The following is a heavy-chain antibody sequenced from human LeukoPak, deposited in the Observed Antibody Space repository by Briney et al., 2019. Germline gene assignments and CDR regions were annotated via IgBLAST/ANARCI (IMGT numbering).Heavy chain of an antibody. CDR1: GFTFSSYA. CDR3: ARVGGGMASADY. D-gene: IGHD1-26*01. CDR2: LSAGGGGA. V-gene: IGHV3-23*01. J-gene: IGHJ4*02. Sequence: GGSLRLSCAASGFTFSSYAMSWVRQAPGKGLQWVSALSAGGGGAYYADSVKGRFTISRDDSKSTLFLQMNSLRAEDTAVYYCARVGGGMASADYWGQGTLVTVSS.